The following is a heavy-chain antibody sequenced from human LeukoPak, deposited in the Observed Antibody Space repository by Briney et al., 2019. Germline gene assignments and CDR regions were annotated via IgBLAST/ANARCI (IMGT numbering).Heavy chain of an antibody. D-gene: IGHD5-12*01. CDR3: AKDLLRSGYGG. CDR2: ISSSGSTI. CDR1: GFTFRDYY. V-gene: IGHV3-11*01. J-gene: IGHJ4*02. Sequence: GGSLRLSCAASGFTFRDYYMSWIRQAPGKGLEWISYISSSGSTIYYADSVKGRFTISRDNSKNSVYLQMNSLRTEDTGLYYCAKDLLRSGYGGWGQGTLVTVSS.